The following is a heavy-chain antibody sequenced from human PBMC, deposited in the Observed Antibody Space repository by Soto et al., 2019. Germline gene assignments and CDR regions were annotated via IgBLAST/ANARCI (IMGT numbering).Heavy chain of an antibody. D-gene: IGHD3-3*01. J-gene: IGHJ4*02. CDR2: ISGSGGST. CDR3: AKDPIPYYDFWSGYSQPDY. Sequence: EVQLLESGGGLVQPGGSLRLSCAASGFTFSSYAMSWVRQAPGKGLEWVSAISGSGGSTYYADSVKGRFTISRDNSKNPLYLQMNSLRAEDTAVYYCAKDPIPYYDFWSGYSQPDYWGQGTLVTVSS. V-gene: IGHV3-23*01. CDR1: GFTFSSYA.